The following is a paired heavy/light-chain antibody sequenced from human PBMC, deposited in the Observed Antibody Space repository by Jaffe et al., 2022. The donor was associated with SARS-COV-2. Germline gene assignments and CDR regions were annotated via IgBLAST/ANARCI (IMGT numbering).Light chain of an antibody. Sequence: QSALTQPASVSGSPGQSITISCTGTSSDFGSYNLVSWYQQHPGKAPKLMIYEGSKRPSGVSNRFSGSKSGNTASLTISGLQAEDEADYYCCSYAGSSTFYVFGIGTKVTVL. CDR3: CSYAGSSTFYV. V-gene: IGLV2-23*01. J-gene: IGLJ1*01. CDR1: SSDFGSYNL. CDR2: EGS.
Heavy chain of an antibody. CDR3: ARESRIAYGDYDYYYYGMDV. Sequence: QVQLVESGGGVVQPGRSLRLSCEASGFSFSSYGMHWVRQAPGKGLEWVAVIWYDGSNKYYADSVKGRFTISRDNAKNTLYLQMNSLRGEDTAVYYCARESRIAYGDYDYYYYGMDVWGQGTTVTVSS. D-gene: IGHD4-17*01. CDR2: IWYDGSNK. CDR1: GFSFSSYG. V-gene: IGHV3-33*01. J-gene: IGHJ6*02.